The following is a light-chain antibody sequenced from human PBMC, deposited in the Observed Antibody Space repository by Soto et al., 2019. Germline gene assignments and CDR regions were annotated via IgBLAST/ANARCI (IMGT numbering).Light chain of an antibody. V-gene: IGLV2-8*01. CDR1: SSDVGNGYDS. CDR3: SSYAGSNNYV. Sequence: QSALTQPASVSGSPGQSITISCSGSSSDVGNGYDSVSWYQQHPGKAPKLMIYAVNKRPSGVPDRFSGSRSGNTASLTVSGLQAEDEADYYCSSYAGSNNYVFGTGTKVTVL. J-gene: IGLJ1*01. CDR2: AVN.